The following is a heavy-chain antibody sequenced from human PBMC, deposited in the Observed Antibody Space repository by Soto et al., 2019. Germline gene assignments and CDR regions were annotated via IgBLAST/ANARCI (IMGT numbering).Heavy chain of an antibody. D-gene: IGHD3-10*01. CDR2: IYHSGST. Sequence: SETRSLTWAVSGGSISGSSWWSLFRQPPGKGLEWIGEIYHSGSTNYNPSLKSRVTISVDKSKNQFSLKLSSVTAADTAVYYCARETYYYGSGSYRDYYYGMDVWGQGTTVTVSS. V-gene: IGHV4-4*02. CDR3: ARETYYYGSGSYRDYYYGMDV. CDR1: GGSISGSSW. J-gene: IGHJ6*02.